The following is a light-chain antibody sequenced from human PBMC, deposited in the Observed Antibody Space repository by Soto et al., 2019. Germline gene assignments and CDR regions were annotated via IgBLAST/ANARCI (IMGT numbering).Light chain of an antibody. CDR3: QKYDNAPWT. V-gene: IGKV1-27*01. Sequence: DIQMTQSPSSLSASVGDRVTITCRASQGIGADLAWYQQKPGKVPKPLIYAASTLQSGVPSRFSGSRSGTDFTLIISSLQPEDFATYYCQKYDNAPWTFGQGTKVELK. J-gene: IGKJ1*01. CDR2: AAS. CDR1: QGIGAD.